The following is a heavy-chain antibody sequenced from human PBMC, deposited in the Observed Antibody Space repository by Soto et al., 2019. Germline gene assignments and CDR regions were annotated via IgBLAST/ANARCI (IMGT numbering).Heavy chain of an antibody. Sequence: SQTLSLTCAISWDSISSNSAAWNWIRQSPSRGFEWLGRTYYRSRWYHDYAVSVKSRIIINPDTSKNQVSLQLNSVTPDDTAVYYCASYRYDYWGQGTLVTV. J-gene: IGHJ4*02. CDR2: TYYRSRWYH. D-gene: IGHD4-4*01. CDR1: WDSISSNSAA. V-gene: IGHV6-1*01. CDR3: ASYRYDY.